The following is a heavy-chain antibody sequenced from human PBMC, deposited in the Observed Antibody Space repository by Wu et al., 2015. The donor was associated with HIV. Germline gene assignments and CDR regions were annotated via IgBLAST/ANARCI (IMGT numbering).Heavy chain of an antibody. J-gene: IGHJ5*02. Sequence: QVQLVQSGAEVKKPGSSVKVSCKASGGTFSSYAISWVRQAPGQGLEWMGGIIPIFGTANYAQKFQGRVTITTDESTSTVYMELSSLRSEDTAVYYCARANGPSIAVAGTRNWFDPWGQGTLVTVSS. D-gene: IGHD6-19*01. CDR3: ARANGPSIAVAGTRNWFDP. CDR2: IIPIFGTA. V-gene: IGHV1-69*05. CDR1: GGTFSSYA.